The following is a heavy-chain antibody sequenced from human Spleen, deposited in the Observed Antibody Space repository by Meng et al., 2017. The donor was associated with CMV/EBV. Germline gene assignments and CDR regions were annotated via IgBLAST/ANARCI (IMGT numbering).Heavy chain of an antibody. V-gene: IGHV3-66*02. CDR2: IYHGGTT. CDR3: ARGRYGSEIH. Sequence: GESLKISCAASGFTVGSNYLTWVRQAPGKGLAWVSLIYHGGTTKYADSVKGRFTISTDNSENRLYLLMSSLRIEDTAIYFCARGRYGSEIHWGQGTLVTVSS. D-gene: IGHD3-10*01. J-gene: IGHJ4*02. CDR1: GFTVGSNY.